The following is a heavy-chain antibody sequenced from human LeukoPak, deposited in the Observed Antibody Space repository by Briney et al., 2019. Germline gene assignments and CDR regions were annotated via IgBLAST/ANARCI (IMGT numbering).Heavy chain of an antibody. CDR1: GGSFSGYY. V-gene: IGHV4-34*01. J-gene: IGHJ4*02. CDR2: INHSGST. D-gene: IGHD3-3*01. Sequence: SETLSLTCTVDGGSFSGYYWSWIRQPPGKGLEWIGEINHSGSTNYNPSLKSRVTISVDTSKNQFSLKLSSVTAADTAVYYCARAGGVRRSFDYWGQGTLVTVSS. CDR3: ARAGGVRRSFDY.